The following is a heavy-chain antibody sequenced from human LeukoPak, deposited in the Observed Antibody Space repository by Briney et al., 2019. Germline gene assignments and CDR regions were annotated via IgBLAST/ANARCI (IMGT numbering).Heavy chain of an antibody. CDR2: MSAYNGNT. V-gene: IGHV1-18*01. D-gene: IGHD3-9*01. CDR1: GYTFNSYG. Sequence: ASVKVSCKASGYTFNSYGISWVRQAPGQGLEWMGWMSAYNGNTNYAQKFQGRVTMTTDTSTSTAYMELRSLRSEDTAVYYCARDSPQYDILTGYQYYYYGMDVWGQGTTVTVSS. J-gene: IGHJ6*02. CDR3: ARDSPQYDILTGYQYYYYGMDV.